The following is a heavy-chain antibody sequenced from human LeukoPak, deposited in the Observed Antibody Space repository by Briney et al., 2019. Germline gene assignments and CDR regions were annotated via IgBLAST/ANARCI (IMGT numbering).Heavy chain of an antibody. J-gene: IGHJ4*02. CDR1: GYTFTSYG. D-gene: IGHD6-13*01. Sequence: ASVKVSCKASGYTFTSYGISWVRQAPGQGLEWMGWISAYNGNTNYAQKLQGRVTMTTDTSTSTAYMELTILRSDAAAVYYCARGEAAALTFDYWGQGTLVTVSS. CDR3: ARGEAAALTFDY. CDR2: ISAYNGNT. V-gene: IGHV1-18*04.